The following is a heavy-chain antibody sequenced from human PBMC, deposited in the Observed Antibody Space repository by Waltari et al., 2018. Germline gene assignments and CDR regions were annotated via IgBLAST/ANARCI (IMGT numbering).Heavy chain of an antibody. CDR2: ISSSSYI. Sequence: EVQLVESGGGLVKPGGSLRLSCAASGFTFSSYSMNWVRQAPGKGLEWVSSISSSSYIYYADSVKGRFTISRDNAKNSLYLQMNSLRAEDTAVYYCARDGAEPGYYDFWSGYWYYFDYWGQGTLVTVSS. D-gene: IGHD3-3*01. J-gene: IGHJ4*02. CDR1: GFTFSSYS. CDR3: ARDGAEPGYYDFWSGYWYYFDY. V-gene: IGHV3-21*01.